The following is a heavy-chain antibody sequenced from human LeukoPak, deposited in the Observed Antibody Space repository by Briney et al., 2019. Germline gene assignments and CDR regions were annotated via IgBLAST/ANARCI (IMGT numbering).Heavy chain of an antibody. J-gene: IGHJ3*02. Sequence: ASVKVSCKASGYTFTGYYMHWVRQAPGQGLEWMGWINPNSGGTNYAQKFQGRVTMTRDTSTSTAYMELSRLRSDDTAVYYCARYYGDYGNHDAFDIWGQGTMVTVSS. V-gene: IGHV1-2*02. CDR1: GYTFTGYY. CDR3: ARYYGDYGNHDAFDI. D-gene: IGHD4-17*01. CDR2: INPNSGGT.